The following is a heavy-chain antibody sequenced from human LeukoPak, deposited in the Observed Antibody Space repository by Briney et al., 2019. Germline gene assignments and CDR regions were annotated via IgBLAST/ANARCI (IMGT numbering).Heavy chain of an antibody. Sequence: GGSLRPSCAASGFTFSSYSMNWVRQAPGKGLEWVSSISSSSSYIYYADSVKGRFTISRDNAKNSPYLQMNSLRAEDTAVYYCAREVRSIVATNHNYYYYYMDVWGKGTTVTVSS. D-gene: IGHD5-12*01. CDR1: GFTFSSYS. J-gene: IGHJ6*03. V-gene: IGHV3-21*01. CDR3: AREVRSIVATNHNYYYYYMDV. CDR2: ISSSSSYI.